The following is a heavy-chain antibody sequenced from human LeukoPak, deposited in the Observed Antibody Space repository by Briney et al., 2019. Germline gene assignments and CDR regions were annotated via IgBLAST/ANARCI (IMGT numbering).Heavy chain of an antibody. Sequence: SETLSLTCVVSGGSISSDGYSWSWIRQPPGKGLEWIGYIYYSGSTNYNPSLKSRVTISVDTSKNQFSLKLSSVTAADTAVYYCARGTYYDFWSGYHDDYYFDYWGQGTLVTVSS. V-gene: IGHV4-61*08. CDR3: ARGTYYDFWSGYHDDYYFDY. CDR1: GGSISSDGYS. CDR2: IYYSGST. J-gene: IGHJ4*02. D-gene: IGHD3-3*01.